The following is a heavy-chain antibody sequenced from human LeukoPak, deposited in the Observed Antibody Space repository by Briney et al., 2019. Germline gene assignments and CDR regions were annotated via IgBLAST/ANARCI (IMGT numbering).Heavy chain of an antibody. J-gene: IGHJ4*02. V-gene: IGHV4-30-4*01. CDR1: GGSISSGDYY. CDR2: IYYSGST. Sequence: SSETLSLTCTVSGGSISSGDYYWSWIRQPPGKGLEWIGYIYYSGSTYYNPSLKSRVTISVDTSKNQFSLKLSSVTAADTAVYYCARVRINDYSNSYYFDYWGQGTLVTVSS. CDR3: ARVRINDYSNSYYFDY. D-gene: IGHD4-11*01.